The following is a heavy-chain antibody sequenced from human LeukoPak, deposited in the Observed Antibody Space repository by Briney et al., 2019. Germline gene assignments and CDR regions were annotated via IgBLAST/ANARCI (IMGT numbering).Heavy chain of an antibody. Sequence: ASVKVSCKASGGTFSSYAISWVRQAPGQGLEWMGGIIPIFGTANYAQKFQGRVTITTDESTSTAYMELSSLRSEDTAVYYCTRGAAAAAGPGYYYYMDVWGKGTTVTVSS. J-gene: IGHJ6*03. CDR3: TRGAAAAAGPGYYYYMDV. CDR1: GGTFSSYA. V-gene: IGHV1-69*05. CDR2: IIPIFGTA. D-gene: IGHD6-13*01.